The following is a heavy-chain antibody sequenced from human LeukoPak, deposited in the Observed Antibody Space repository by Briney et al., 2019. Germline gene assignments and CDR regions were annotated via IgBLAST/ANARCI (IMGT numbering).Heavy chain of an antibody. Sequence: PSETLSLTCGVYVGSFSGYYWSWIRQPPGKGLEWIGEINHSGSTNYNPSLKSRVTISVDTSKNQFSLKLSSVTAADTAVYYCARGQTPYYYDSSGYSRSPYFDYWGQGTLVTVSS. J-gene: IGHJ4*02. CDR2: INHSGST. V-gene: IGHV4-34*01. CDR3: ARGQTPYYYDSSGYSRSPYFDY. D-gene: IGHD3-22*01. CDR1: VGSFSGYY.